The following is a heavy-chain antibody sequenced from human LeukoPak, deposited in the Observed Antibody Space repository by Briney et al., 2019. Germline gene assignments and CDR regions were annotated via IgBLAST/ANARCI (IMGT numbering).Heavy chain of an antibody. J-gene: IGHJ4*02. V-gene: IGHV3-9*01. Sequence: PGGSLRLSCAASGFTFDDYAMHWVRQAPGKGLEWVSGISWNSGSIGYADSVKGRFTISRDNSKNTLYLQMNSLRAEDTAVYYCAKAGDIVVVPAAMGRDYWGQGTLVTVSS. CDR3: AKAGDIVVVPAAMGRDY. CDR2: ISWNSGSI. D-gene: IGHD2-2*01. CDR1: GFTFDDYA.